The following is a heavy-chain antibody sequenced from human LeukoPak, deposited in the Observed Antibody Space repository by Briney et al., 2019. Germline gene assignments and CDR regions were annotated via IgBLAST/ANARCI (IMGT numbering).Heavy chain of an antibody. CDR1: GYTFTSYG. J-gene: IGHJ5*02. CDR2: ISAYNGNT. CDR3: ARGGLGITMARGGKDWFDP. Sequence: ASVKVSCKASGYTFTSYGISWVRQAPGQGLEWMGWISAYNGNTNYAQKLQGRVTMTTDTSTSTAYMELRSLRSDDTAVYYCARGGLGITMARGGKDWFDPWGQGTLVTVSS. D-gene: IGHD3-10*01. V-gene: IGHV1-18*01.